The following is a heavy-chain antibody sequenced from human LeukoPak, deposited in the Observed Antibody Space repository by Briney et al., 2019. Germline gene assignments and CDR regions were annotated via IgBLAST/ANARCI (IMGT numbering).Heavy chain of an antibody. D-gene: IGHD4-17*01. J-gene: IGHJ4*02. Sequence: PSETLSLTCAVYGGSFSGYYWSWIRQPPGKGLEWIGEINHSGSTNYNPSLKSRVTISVDTSKNQFSLKLCSVTAADTAVYYCARGGIRRPDYFDYWGQGTLVTVSS. CDR3: ARGGIRRPDYFDY. V-gene: IGHV4-34*01. CDR1: GGSFSGYY. CDR2: INHSGST.